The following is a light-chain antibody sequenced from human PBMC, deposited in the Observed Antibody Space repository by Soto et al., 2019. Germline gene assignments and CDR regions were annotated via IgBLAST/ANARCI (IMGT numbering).Light chain of an antibody. CDR1: QSVSSY. CDR3: QQRSNWPFT. J-gene: IGKJ3*01. CDR2: DAS. Sequence: EIVLTQSPATLSLSPGERATLSCRASQSVSSYLAWYQQKPGQAPRLLIYDASNRATGIPARFSGSGSGTDFTLTISGLEPEDCALYYCQQRSNWPFTFGRGTRWISN. V-gene: IGKV3-11*01.